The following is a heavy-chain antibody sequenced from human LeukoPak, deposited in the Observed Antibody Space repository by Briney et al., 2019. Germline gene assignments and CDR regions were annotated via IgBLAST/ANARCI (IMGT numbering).Heavy chain of an antibody. Sequence: GGSLRLSCAASGFTFSSYSMNWVRQAPGKGLEWVSYISSSSRTIYYADSVKGRFTISRDNSKNTLYLQMNSLRAEDTAVYYCAKDFGNEDYYYYMDVWGKGTTVTISS. CDR3: AKDFGNEDYYYYMDV. D-gene: IGHD3-3*01. CDR2: ISSSSRTI. CDR1: GFTFSSYS. V-gene: IGHV3-48*01. J-gene: IGHJ6*03.